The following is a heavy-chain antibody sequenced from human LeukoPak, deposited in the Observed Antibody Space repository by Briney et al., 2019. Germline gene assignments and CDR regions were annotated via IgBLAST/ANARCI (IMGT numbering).Heavy chain of an antibody. Sequence: GGSLRLSCAASGFTFSSFAMSWVRLAPGKGLEWVSSISNSGGGTYYAESVKGRFTISRDNSENTLYLQMSSLRAEDTAIYYCARPAYSSSWYYFEYWGQGTLVTVSS. CDR2: ISNSGGGT. J-gene: IGHJ4*02. V-gene: IGHV3-23*01. CDR1: GFTFSSFA. CDR3: ARPAYSSSWYYFEY. D-gene: IGHD6-13*01.